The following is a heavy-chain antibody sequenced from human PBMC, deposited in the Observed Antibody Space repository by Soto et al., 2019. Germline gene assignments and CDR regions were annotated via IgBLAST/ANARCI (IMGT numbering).Heavy chain of an antibody. V-gene: IGHV6-1*01. D-gene: IGHD3-10*01. CDR3: ARGNALDV. Sequence: QGQLQQSGPGLVKPSQTLSLTCAISGDSVSSDITSWNWIRQSPSRGLEWLGRTYYRSKWFHDYAASVKSRITINPDTSKNQFSLELNPMTPEDTAVYYCARGNALDVWGQGTVVTVS. CDR1: GDSVSSDITS. CDR2: TYYRSKWFH. J-gene: IGHJ3*01.